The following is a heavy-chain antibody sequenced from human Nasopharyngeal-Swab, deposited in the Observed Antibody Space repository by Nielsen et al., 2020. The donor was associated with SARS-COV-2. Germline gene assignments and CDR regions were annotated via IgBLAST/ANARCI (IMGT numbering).Heavy chain of an antibody. CDR3: AKSPYSSSWNNWFDP. V-gene: IGHV3-9*01. Sequence: SLKISCAASGFTFDDYAMHRVRQAPGKGLEWVSGISWNSGSIGYADSVKGRFIISRDNAKNSLYLQMNSLRAEDTALYYCAKSPYSSSWNNWFDPWGQGTLVTVSS. CDR1: GFTFDDYA. J-gene: IGHJ5*02. CDR2: ISWNSGSI. D-gene: IGHD6-13*01.